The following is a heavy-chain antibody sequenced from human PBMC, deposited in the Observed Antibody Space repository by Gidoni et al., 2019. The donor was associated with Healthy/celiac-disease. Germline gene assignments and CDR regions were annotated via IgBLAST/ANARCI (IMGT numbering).Heavy chain of an antibody. CDR2: IYHSGST. CDR3: AGTNCSGGSCPFDY. Sequence: QVQLQESGPGLVKPSETLSLTCAVSGYSIRSGYYWGWIRQPPGKGLEWIGSIYHSGSTYYNPSLKSRVTRSVDTSKNQFSLKLSSVTAADTAVYYCAGTNCSGGSCPFDYWGQGTLVTVSS. V-gene: IGHV4-38-2*01. CDR1: GYSIRSGYY. D-gene: IGHD2-15*01. J-gene: IGHJ4*02.